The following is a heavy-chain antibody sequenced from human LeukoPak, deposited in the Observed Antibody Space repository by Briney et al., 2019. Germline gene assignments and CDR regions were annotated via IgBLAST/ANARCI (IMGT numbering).Heavy chain of an antibody. J-gene: IGHJ6*03. CDR2: INHSGST. Sequence: PSETLSLTCAVYGGSFSGYYWSWIRQPPGKGLEWIGEINHSGSTNYNPSLKSRVTISVDTSKNQFSLKLSSVTAADTAVYYCANYVYYYYYMDVWGKGTTVTVSS. CDR3: ANYVYYYYYMDV. CDR1: GGSFSGYY. V-gene: IGHV4-34*01. D-gene: IGHD4-11*01.